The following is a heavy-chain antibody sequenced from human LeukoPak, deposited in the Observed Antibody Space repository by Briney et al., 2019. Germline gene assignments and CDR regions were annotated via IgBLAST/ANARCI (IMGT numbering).Heavy chain of an antibody. CDR2: INSDGSST. CDR3: ASSIGYCSSTSCYLETWFDP. CDR1: GFTFSSYW. D-gene: IGHD2-2*01. V-gene: IGHV3-74*01. J-gene: IGHJ5*02. Sequence: GGSLRLSCAASGFTFSSYWMHWVRQAPGKGLVWVSRINSDGSSTSYADSVKGRFTISRDNAKNTLYLQMNSLRAEDTAVYYCASSIGYCSSTSCYLETWFDPWGQGTLVTVSS.